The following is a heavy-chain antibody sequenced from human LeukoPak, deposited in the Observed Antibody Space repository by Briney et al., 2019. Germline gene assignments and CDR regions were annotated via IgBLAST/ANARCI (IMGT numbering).Heavy chain of an antibody. Sequence: GESLRLSCAASGFTFSDYVMSWVRQAPGKGLEWVAGISGSGDYTYYADSVKGRFPIFRDNSKNTLFLQMNNLRVDDTAVCYCAREGASVGTYYSDYWGQGSLVLVSS. J-gene: IGHJ4*02. V-gene: IGHV3-23*01. CDR2: ISGSGDYT. D-gene: IGHD2-21*02. CDR1: GFTFSDYV. CDR3: AREGASVGTYYSDY.